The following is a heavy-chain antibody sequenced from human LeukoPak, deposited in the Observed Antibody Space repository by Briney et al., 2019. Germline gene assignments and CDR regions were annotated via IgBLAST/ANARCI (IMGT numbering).Heavy chain of an antibody. CDR2: ISWNSGSI. Sequence: GGSLRLSCAASGLTFDDYAMHWVRQAPGKGLEWVSGISWNSGSIGYADSVKGRFTISRDNSKNTLYLQMNSLRAEDTAVYYCARERGIAARPLDYWGQGTLVTVSS. CDR3: ARERGIAARPLDY. CDR1: GLTFDDYA. D-gene: IGHD6-6*01. J-gene: IGHJ4*02. V-gene: IGHV3-9*01.